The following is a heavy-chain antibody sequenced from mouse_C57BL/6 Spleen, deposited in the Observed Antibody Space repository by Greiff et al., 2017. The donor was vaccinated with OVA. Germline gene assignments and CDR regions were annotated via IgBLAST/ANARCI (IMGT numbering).Heavy chain of an antibody. CDR3: ARGDGYRYYYAMDY. D-gene: IGHD2-3*01. CDR2: ISSGSSTI. V-gene: IGHV5-17*01. J-gene: IGHJ4*01. CDR1: GFTFSDYG. Sequence: EVKVEESGGGLVKPGGSLKLSCAASGFTFSDYGMHWVRQAPEKGLEWVAYISSGSSTIYYADTVKGRFTISRDNAKNTLFLQMTSLRSEDTAMYYCARGDGYRYYYAMDYWGQGTSVTVSS.